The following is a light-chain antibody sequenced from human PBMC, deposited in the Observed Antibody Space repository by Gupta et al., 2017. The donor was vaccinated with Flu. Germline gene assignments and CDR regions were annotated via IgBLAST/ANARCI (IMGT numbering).Light chain of an antibody. V-gene: IGLV2-8*01. CDR2: EVT. J-gene: IGLJ2*01. CDR1: SSNIGGYNY. CDR3: SSFGGNNPYLV. Sequence: SALTQPPSASGSPGQSVTTSCTGTSSNIGGYNYVSWYQQHPGKAPKLMIFEVTKRPSCVPDRFSGSKSGNTAALTVSRLQAEDEAEYYCSSFGGNNPYLVFGGGTKLTVL.